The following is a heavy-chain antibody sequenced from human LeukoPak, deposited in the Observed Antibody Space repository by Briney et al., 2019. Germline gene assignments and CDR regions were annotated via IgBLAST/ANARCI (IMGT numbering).Heavy chain of an antibody. D-gene: IGHD2-2*01. CDR2: IIPIFGTA. J-gene: IGHJ3*02. Sequence: ASVKVSCKASGGTFSSYAISWVRQAPGQGLERMGGIIPIFGTANYAQKFQGRVTITADESTSTAYMELSSLRSEDTAVYYCAISSTIALDAFDIWGQGTMVTVSS. CDR1: GGTFSSYA. CDR3: AISSTIALDAFDI. V-gene: IGHV1-69*01.